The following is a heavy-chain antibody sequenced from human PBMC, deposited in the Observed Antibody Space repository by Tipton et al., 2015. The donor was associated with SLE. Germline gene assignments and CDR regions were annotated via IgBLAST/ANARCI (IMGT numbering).Heavy chain of an antibody. CDR2: INFSGTI. V-gene: IGHV4-59*02. J-gene: IGHJ6*03. D-gene: IGHD6-13*01. Sequence: TLSLTCTVSGASVTSDYLSWIRQSPGKGLQSIGVINFSGTINPHPTLKSRVTMSVEASKNQFPLKLRSVTAADTAVYYCARGLLYSSTHYYYYYYMDVWGKGTTVTVSS. CDR3: ARGLLYSSTHYYYYYYMDV. CDR1: GASVTSDY.